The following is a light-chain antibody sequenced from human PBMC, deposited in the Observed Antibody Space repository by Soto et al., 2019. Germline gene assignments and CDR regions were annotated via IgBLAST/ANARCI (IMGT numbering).Light chain of an antibody. CDR1: SSDIDHYKY. CDR2: EVS. V-gene: IGLV2-14*01. J-gene: IGLJ2*01. CDR3: SSYTTGNTK. Sequence: QSVLTQPASVSGSPGQSITISCTGTSSDIDHYKYVSWFQQYPGKAPKVIIYEVSNRPSGVSNRFSGSKSGNTASLTISGLQAEDVADYYCSSYTTGNTKFGGGPKVTVL.